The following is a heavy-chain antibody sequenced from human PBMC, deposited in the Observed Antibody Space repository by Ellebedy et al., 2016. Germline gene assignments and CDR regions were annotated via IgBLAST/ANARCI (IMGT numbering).Heavy chain of an antibody. CDR1: GFTFNTFG. Sequence: GGSLRLXXAASGFTFNTFGMHWVRQAPGKGLEWVAVTWYDGSLEYYADSVKGRFIIARDNSKNTMYLEMNSLRVEDSAVYYCARWAFDFWGQGTMVTVFS. CDR2: TWYDGSLE. J-gene: IGHJ3*01. V-gene: IGHV3-33*01. CDR3: ARWAFDF.